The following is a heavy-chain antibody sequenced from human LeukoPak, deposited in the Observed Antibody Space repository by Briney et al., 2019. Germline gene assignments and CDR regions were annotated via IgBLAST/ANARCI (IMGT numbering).Heavy chain of an antibody. D-gene: IGHD2-21*02. J-gene: IGHJ3*02. V-gene: IGHV3-74*01. CDR2: INGDGGRT. Sequence: GGSLRLSCAASGFTFSSYWMHWVRHAPGKGLVWVSCINGDGGRTNYADSVKGRFTISRDNAKNTLYLQMNSLRAEDTAVYYCARMTAHAFDIWGQGTMVTVSS. CDR3: ARMTAHAFDI. CDR1: GFTFSSYW.